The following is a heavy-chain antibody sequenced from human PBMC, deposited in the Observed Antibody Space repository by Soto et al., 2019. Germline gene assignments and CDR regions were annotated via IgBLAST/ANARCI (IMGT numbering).Heavy chain of an antibody. J-gene: IGHJ4*02. CDR3: AKDMLSFNGYDYIFDS. CDR2: ILYEGSRR. CDR1: GFAFNTYG. D-gene: IGHD1-1*01. V-gene: IGHV3-30*02. Sequence: GGSLRLSCAASGFAFNTYGMHWVRQAPGKGPEWVAFILYEGSRRYYADSVKGRFSISRDNSKNTLFLQMDGLRKEDTAMYYCAKDMLSFNGYDYIFDSRGQGTQVTVSS.